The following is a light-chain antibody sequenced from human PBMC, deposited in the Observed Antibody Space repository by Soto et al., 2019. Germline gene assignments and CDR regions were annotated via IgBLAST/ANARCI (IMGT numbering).Light chain of an antibody. V-gene: IGKV3-20*01. CDR2: GAS. J-gene: IGKJ1*01. CDR1: QSVGSSF. CDR3: HQYGGSQT. Sequence: EIVLTQSPGTLSLSPGERATLSCRASQSVGSSFLAWFQHKPGQAPRLLIYGASSRATGIPDRFSGSGSGTDFTLSISRLEPEDFAVYYCHQYGGSQTFGQGTKVDI.